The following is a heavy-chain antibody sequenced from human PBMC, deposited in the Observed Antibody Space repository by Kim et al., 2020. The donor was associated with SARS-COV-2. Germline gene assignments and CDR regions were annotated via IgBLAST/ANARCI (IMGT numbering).Heavy chain of an antibody. CDR3: ARDGYGGNNYYYYGMDV. V-gene: IGHV3-33*01. J-gene: IGHJ6*02. Sequence: GGSLRLSCAASGFTFSSYGMHWVRQAPGKGLEWVAVIWYDGSNKYYADSVKGRFTISRDNSKNTLYLQMNSLRAEDTAVYYCARDGYGGNNYYYYGMDVRGQGTTVTVSS. CDR2: IWYDGSNK. CDR1: GFTFSSYG. D-gene: IGHD4-17*01.